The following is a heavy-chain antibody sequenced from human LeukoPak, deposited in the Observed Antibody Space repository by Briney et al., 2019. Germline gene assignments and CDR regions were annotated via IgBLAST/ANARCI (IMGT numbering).Heavy chain of an antibody. Sequence: PSETLPLTCTVSGGSISSGGYYWSWIRQHPGKGLEWIGYIYYSGSTYYNPSLKSRVTISVDTSKNQFSLKLSSVTAADTAVYYCARSGSGSYSWFDPWGQGTLVTVSS. V-gene: IGHV4-31*03. CDR3: ARSGSGSYSWFDP. D-gene: IGHD3-10*01. J-gene: IGHJ5*02. CDR2: IYYSGST. CDR1: GGSISSGGYY.